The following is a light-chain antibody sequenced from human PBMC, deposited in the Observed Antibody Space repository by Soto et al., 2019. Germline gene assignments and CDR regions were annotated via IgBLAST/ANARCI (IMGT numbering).Light chain of an antibody. CDR1: QSVSSSS. J-gene: IGKJ5*01. CDR2: GAS. CDR3: QQYGSSPIT. Sequence: EVVLTQSPCTLSLSPGERATLSCRASQSVSSSSFAWYQQKPGQAPRLLIYGASSRATGIPDRFSGGGSGTDFSLTISRLEPEDFAVYYCQQYGSSPITFGQGTRLEIK. V-gene: IGKV3-20*01.